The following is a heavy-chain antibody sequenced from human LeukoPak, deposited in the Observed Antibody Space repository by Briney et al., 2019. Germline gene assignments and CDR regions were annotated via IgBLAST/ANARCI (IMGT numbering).Heavy chain of an antibody. V-gene: IGHV4-39*01. D-gene: IGHD3-22*01. J-gene: IGHJ4*02. Sequence: SETLSLTCTVSGGSISSSSYYWGWIRQPPGKGLEWIGSISYSGSTYYNPSLKSRVTISVDTSKNQFSLKLSSVTAADTAVYYCARSVDSLLNFDYWGQGTLVAVSS. CDR3: ARSVDSLLNFDY. CDR1: GGSISSSSYY. CDR2: ISYSGST.